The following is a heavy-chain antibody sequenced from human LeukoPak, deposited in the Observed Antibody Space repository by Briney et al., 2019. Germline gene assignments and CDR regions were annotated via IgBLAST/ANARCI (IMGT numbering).Heavy chain of an antibody. CDR2: IYYSGST. V-gene: IGHV4-59*01. CDR3: ARAFAAAGFDY. D-gene: IGHD6-13*01. J-gene: IGHJ4*02. CDR1: GGSISSYY. Sequence: SETLSLTCTVSGGSISSYYWSWIRQPPGKGLEWIGDIYYSGSTNYNPSLKSRVTISVDTSKNQFSLKLSSVTAADTAVYYCARAFAAAGFDYWGQGTLVTVSS.